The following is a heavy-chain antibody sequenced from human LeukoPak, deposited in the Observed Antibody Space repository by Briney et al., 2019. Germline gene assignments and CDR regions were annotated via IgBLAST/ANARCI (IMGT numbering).Heavy chain of an antibody. CDR1: GFTFSSYW. V-gene: IGHV3-74*01. D-gene: IGHD1-26*01. Sequence: PGGSLRLSCAASGFTFSSYWMHWVRQAPGKGPVWVSRINSDGSSTSYADSVKGRFTISRDNAKNTLYLQMNSLRAEDTAVYYCARGWEGYFDYWGQGTLVTVSS. CDR2: INSDGSST. J-gene: IGHJ4*02. CDR3: ARGWEGYFDY.